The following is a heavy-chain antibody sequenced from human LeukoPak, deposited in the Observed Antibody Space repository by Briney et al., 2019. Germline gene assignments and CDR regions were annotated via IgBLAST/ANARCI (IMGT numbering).Heavy chain of an antibody. CDR1: GGTFSSYA. CDR3: ARDRGIAAAGKDFDY. V-gene: IGHV1-69*01. D-gene: IGHD6-13*01. J-gene: IGHJ4*02. CDR2: IIPIFGTA. Sequence: SVTVSCTASGGTFSSYAISWVRQAPGQGLEWMGGIIPIFGTANYAQKFQGRVTITADESTSTAYMELSSLRSEDTAVYYCARDRGIAAAGKDFDYWGQGTLVTVSS.